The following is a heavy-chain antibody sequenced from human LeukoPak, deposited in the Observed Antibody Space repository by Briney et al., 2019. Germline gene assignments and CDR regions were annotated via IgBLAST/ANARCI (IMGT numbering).Heavy chain of an antibody. CDR1: GGSISSYY. V-gene: IGHV4-59*01. Sequence: SETLSLTCTVSGGSISSYYWSWIRQPPGKGLEWIGYIYYSGSTNYNPSLKSRVTISVDTSKNQFSLKLSSVTAADTAVYYCARSHQSGYYLDYWGQGTLVTVPS. CDR2: IYYSGST. CDR3: ARSHQSGYYLDY. J-gene: IGHJ4*02. D-gene: IGHD3-3*01.